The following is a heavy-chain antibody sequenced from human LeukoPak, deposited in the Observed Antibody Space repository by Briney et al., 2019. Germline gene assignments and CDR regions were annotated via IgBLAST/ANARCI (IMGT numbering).Heavy chain of an antibody. CDR1: GFTFSSYA. CDR3: AKVLVGTLRSMDL. CDR2: ISGGGGST. V-gene: IGHV3-23*01. J-gene: IGHJ6*02. D-gene: IGHD1-26*01. Sequence: GGSLRLSCAASGFTFSSYAMTWVRQAPGKGPEWVSAISGGGGSTYYADSVKGRFTISRDNSKNTLYLQMNSLRAEDTALYSCAKVLVGTLRSMDLWGQGTTVTVSS.